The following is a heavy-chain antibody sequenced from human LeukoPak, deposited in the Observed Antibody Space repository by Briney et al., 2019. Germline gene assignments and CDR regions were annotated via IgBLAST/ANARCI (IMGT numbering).Heavy chain of an antibody. V-gene: IGHV3-30-3*01. CDR1: GFTFSSYA. Sequence: GGSLRLSCAASGFTFSSYAMSWVRQAPGKGLEWVAVISYDGSNKYYADSVKGRFTISRDNSKNTLYLQMNSLRAEDTAVYYCARDLAYYYDSSGIFDYWGQGTLVTVSS. J-gene: IGHJ4*02. CDR3: ARDLAYYYDSSGIFDY. D-gene: IGHD3-22*01. CDR2: ISYDGSNK.